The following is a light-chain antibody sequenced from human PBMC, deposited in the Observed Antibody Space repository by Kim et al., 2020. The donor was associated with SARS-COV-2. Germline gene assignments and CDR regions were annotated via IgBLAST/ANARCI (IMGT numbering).Light chain of an antibody. Sequence: VSPGQTASITCSGDKLGDKYACWYQQKPGQSPVLVIYQDSKRPSGIPERFSGSNSGNTATLTISGTQAMDEADYYCQTWDSSTAVFGTGTKVTVL. V-gene: IGLV3-1*01. CDR2: QDS. CDR3: QTWDSSTAV. CDR1: KLGDKY. J-gene: IGLJ1*01.